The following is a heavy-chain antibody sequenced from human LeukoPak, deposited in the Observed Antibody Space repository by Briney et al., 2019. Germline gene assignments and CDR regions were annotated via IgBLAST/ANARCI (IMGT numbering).Heavy chain of an antibody. CDR3: ARVKEVTDAFDI. Sequence: ASVKVSCKASGYTFTSYVMHWVRQAPGQRLEWMGWINAGNGDTKYSQKLQGRVTITRDTSASTAYMELSSLRSEDTAVYYCARVKEVTDAFDIWGQGTMVTVSS. J-gene: IGHJ3*02. CDR2: INAGNGDT. V-gene: IGHV1-3*01. CDR1: GYTFTSYV. D-gene: IGHD4-23*01.